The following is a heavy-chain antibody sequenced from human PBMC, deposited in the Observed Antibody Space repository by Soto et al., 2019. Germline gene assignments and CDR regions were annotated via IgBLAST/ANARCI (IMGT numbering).Heavy chain of an antibody. D-gene: IGHD2-2*01. CDR2: INAGNGNT. V-gene: IGHV1-3*01. CDR1: GDTFTSYA. J-gene: IGHJ4*02. CDR3: ARSQYLPFFDY. Sequence: QVQLVQSGAEVKKPGASVKVSCKASGDTFTSYAFHWVRQAPGQRPEWMGWINAGNGNTKYSQKFQGRVTITSDTSASTVYMELRSLRSEETAVYYCARSQYLPFFDYWGRGTLVTVSS.